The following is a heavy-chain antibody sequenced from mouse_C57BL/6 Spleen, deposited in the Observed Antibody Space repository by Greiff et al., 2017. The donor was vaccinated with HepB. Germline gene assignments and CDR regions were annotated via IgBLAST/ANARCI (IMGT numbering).Heavy chain of an antibody. CDR1: GYTFTDYY. V-gene: IGHV1-26*01. Sequence: EVQLQQSGPDLVKPGASVKISCKASGYTFTDYYMNWVKQSHGKSLEWTGDINPNNGGTSYNQKFKGKATLTVDTYSSTAYMELRSLTSEDSAVYYCARRGSNFYYWGQGATLTVSS. D-gene: IGHD6-1*01. CDR3: ARRGSNFYY. CDR2: INPNNGGT. J-gene: IGHJ2*01.